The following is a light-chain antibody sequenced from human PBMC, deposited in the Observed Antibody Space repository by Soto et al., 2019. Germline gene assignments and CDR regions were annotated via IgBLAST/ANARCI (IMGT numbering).Light chain of an antibody. CDR2: EGS. J-gene: IGLJ3*02. Sequence: QSALTQPASVSGSPGQSITISCTGTSSDVGSYNLVSWYKQHPGKAPKLMIYEGSKRPSGVSNRFSGSKSGNTASLTISGLQAEDEADYYCCSYAGSGTWVFGGGTKLTVL. V-gene: IGLV2-23*01. CDR3: CSYAGSGTWV. CDR1: SSDVGSYNL.